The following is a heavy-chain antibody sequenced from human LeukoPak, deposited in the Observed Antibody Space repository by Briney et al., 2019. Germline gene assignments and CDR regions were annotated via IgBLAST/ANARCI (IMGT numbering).Heavy chain of an antibody. CDR2: ISYDGSNK. Sequence: GRSLGLSCAASGFTFSSYAMHWVRQAPGKGLEWVAVISYDGSNKYYADSVKGRFTISRDNSKNTLYLQMNSLRAEDTAVYYCAREDYCSGGSCYPAVAYWGQGTLVTVSS. J-gene: IGHJ4*02. CDR1: GFTFSSYA. D-gene: IGHD2-15*01. CDR3: AREDYCSGGSCYPAVAY. V-gene: IGHV3-30-3*01.